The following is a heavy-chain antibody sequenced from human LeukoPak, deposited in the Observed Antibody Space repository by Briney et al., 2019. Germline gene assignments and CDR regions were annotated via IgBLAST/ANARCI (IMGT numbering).Heavy chain of an antibody. CDR1: GYSISSGYY. CDR2: IYHSGST. CDR3: ARDDRSITMIVVVTGPGKAFDI. V-gene: IGHV4-38-2*02. D-gene: IGHD3-22*01. Sequence: SETLSLTCTVSGYSISSGYYWGWIRQPPGKGLEWIGSIYHSGSTYYNPSLKSRVTISVDTSKNQFSLKLSSVTAADTAVYYCARDDRSITMIVVVTGPGKAFDIWGQGTMVTVSS. J-gene: IGHJ3*02.